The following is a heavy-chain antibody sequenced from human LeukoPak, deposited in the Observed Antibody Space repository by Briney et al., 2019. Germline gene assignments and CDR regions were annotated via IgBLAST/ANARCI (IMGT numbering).Heavy chain of an antibody. CDR3: AKTHRYSSSWYSEYFDY. CDR1: GFTFSSYG. CDR2: ISYDGSNK. D-gene: IGHD6-13*01. Sequence: GGSLRLSCAASGFTFSSYGMHWVHQAPGKGLEWVAVISYDGSNKYYADSVKGRFTISRDNSKNTLYLQMNSLRAEDTAVYYCAKTHRYSSSWYSEYFDYWGQGTLVTVSS. V-gene: IGHV3-30*18. J-gene: IGHJ4*02.